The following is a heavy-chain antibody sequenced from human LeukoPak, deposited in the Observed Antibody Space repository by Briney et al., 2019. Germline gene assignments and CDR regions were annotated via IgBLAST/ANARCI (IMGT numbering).Heavy chain of an antibody. Sequence: SQTLSLTCTVSGGSISSGDYYWSWIRQPPGKGLEWIGYIYYSGSTYYNPSLKSRVTISVDTSKNQFSLKLSSVTAADTAVYYWAREGEVGASDYWGQGTLVTVSS. CDR2: IYYSGST. CDR1: GGSISSGDYY. J-gene: IGHJ4*02. V-gene: IGHV4-30-4*08. CDR3: AREGEVGASDY. D-gene: IGHD1-26*01.